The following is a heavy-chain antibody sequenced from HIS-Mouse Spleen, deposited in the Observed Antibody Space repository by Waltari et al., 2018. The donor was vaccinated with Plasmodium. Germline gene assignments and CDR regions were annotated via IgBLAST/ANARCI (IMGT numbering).Heavy chain of an antibody. V-gene: IGHV1-2*02. J-gene: IGHJ1*01. CDR1: GYTFTGYY. D-gene: IGHD6-13*01. CDR3: ARVLGYKAAAGTFVEYFQH. CDR2: INPNSGGT. Sequence: QVQLVQSGAEVKKPGASVKVSCKASGYTFTGYYMHWVRQAPGQGLEWMGWINPNSGGTNYAKKCQGRVTMTRDTSSSTAYMELSRLRSDDTAVYYCARVLGYKAAAGTFVEYFQHWGQGTLVTVSS.